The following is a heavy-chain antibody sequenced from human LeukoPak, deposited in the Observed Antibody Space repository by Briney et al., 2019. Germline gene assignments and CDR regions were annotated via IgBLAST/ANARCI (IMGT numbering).Heavy chain of an antibody. V-gene: IGHV1-46*01. D-gene: IGHD2-2*01. J-gene: IGHJ4*02. CDR3: ATGGVVPAATYDY. Sequence: SVKVSCKASGYTFTSYYMHWVRQAPGQGLEWMGIINPSGGSTSYAQKFQGRVTMTDDTSTDTAYMELSSLRSEDTAVYYCATGGVVPAATYDYWGQGTLVTVSS. CDR2: INPSGGST. CDR1: GYTFTSYY.